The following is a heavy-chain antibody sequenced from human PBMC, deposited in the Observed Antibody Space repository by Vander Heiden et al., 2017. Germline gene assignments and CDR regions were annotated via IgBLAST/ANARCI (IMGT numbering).Heavy chain of an antibody. D-gene: IGHD6-13*01. CDR2: ISGSGGST. Sequence: EVQLLDSGGGLVQPGESLRLSCAASGLAFGSYAMSGVRQAPGKGLEWVSAISGSGGSTYYADSVKGRFTISRDNSKNTLYLQMNSLRAEDTAVYYCASLIHNSSSSPIDYWGQGTLVTVSS. CDR3: ASLIHNSSSSPIDY. J-gene: IGHJ4*02. V-gene: IGHV3-23*01. CDR1: GLAFGSYA.